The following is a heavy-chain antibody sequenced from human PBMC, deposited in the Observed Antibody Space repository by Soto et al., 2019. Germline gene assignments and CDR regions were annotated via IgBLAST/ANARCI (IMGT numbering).Heavy chain of an antibody. Sequence: QLQLQESGPGLVKPSETLSLTCTVSGGSISSSSYYWGWIRQPPGKGLEWIGSIYYSGSTYYNPSLKSRVTISVDTSKNQCSLKLSSVTAADTAVYYCARYDAAAYYYYGMDVWGQGTTVTVSS. CDR3: ARYDAAAYYYYGMDV. D-gene: IGHD2-2*01. CDR1: GGSISSSSYY. J-gene: IGHJ6*02. CDR2: IYYSGST. V-gene: IGHV4-39*01.